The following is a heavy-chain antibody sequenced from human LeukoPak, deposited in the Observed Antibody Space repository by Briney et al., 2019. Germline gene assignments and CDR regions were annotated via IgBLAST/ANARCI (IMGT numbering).Heavy chain of an antibody. CDR2: IYYTGST. CDR3: ARVARPAFYYFDY. J-gene: IGHJ4*02. D-gene: IGHD2-2*01. CDR1: GGSISSYY. Sequence: SETLSLTCTVPGGSISSYYWSWIRQPPGKGLEWIGYIYYTGSTNYNPSLKSRVTISVDTSKNQFSLKLSSVTAADTAVYYCARVARPAFYYFDYWGQGTLVTVSS. V-gene: IGHV4-59*01.